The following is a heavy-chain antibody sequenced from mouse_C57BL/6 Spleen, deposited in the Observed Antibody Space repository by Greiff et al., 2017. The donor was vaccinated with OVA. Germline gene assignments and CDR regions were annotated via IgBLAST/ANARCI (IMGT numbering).Heavy chain of an antibody. CDR2: IYPGDGDT. J-gene: IGHJ2*01. D-gene: IGHD2-1*01. CDR3: ARWGKDYFDY. CDR1: GYAFSSSW. V-gene: IGHV1-82*01. Sequence: LVESGPELVKPGASVKISCKASGYAFSSSWMNWVKQRPGKGLEWIGRIYPGDGDTNYNGKFKGKATLTADKSSSTAYMQLSSLTSEDSAVYFCARWGKDYFDYWGQGTTLTVSS.